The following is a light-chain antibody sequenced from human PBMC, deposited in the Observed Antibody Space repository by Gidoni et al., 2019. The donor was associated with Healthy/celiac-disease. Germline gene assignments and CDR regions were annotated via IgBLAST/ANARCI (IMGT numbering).Light chain of an antibody. J-gene: IGLJ1*01. CDR3: SSYTSSSTRV. CDR1: SRYVCGYNY. Sequence: QSALTQPASVSGSPGQSITISCTGTSRYVCGYNYVSWYQQHPGKAPKLMIYEFTNRPSGVSNRFSGSKSGNTASLTIFGLQAEDEADYYCSSYTSSSTRVFGTGTKVTVL. V-gene: IGLV2-14*01. CDR2: EFT.